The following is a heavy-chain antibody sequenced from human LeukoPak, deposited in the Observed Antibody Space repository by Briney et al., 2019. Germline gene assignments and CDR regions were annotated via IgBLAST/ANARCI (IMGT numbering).Heavy chain of an antibody. CDR2: IHSDDST. J-gene: IGHJ4*02. Sequence: GGSLTLSCLVSGTTVSSNYMSWARQAPGKGLDWVSIIHSDDSTYYSESVKGRFTISRDNFKNTLYLQMNNLRAEDTAVYYCARDAFYDSSGYYDYWGQGTLVTVSS. V-gene: IGHV3-66*01. CDR1: GTTVSSNY. CDR3: ARDAFYDSSGYYDY. D-gene: IGHD3-22*01.